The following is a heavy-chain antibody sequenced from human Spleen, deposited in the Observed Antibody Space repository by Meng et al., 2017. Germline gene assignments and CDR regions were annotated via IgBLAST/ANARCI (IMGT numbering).Heavy chain of an antibody. CDR2: ISDTGDNT. Sequence: GGSLRLSCAASGFTFSGHWVHWVRQAPGKGLEWVSGISDTGDNTYYLDSVRGRFTISRDNSKNMLYLQMNSLRAEDTAVYFCANPWGAGWYFDLWGRGTRVTVSS. J-gene: IGHJ2*01. CDR1: GFTFSGHW. D-gene: IGHD7-27*01. V-gene: IGHV3-23*01. CDR3: ANPWGAGWYFDL.